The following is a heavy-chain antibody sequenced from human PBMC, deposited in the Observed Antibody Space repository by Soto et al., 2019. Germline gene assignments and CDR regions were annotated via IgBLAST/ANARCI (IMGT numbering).Heavy chain of an antibody. D-gene: IGHD2-2*01. CDR1: EFTFSSFA. CDR3: AKDTSSSPYYMDV. J-gene: IGHJ6*03. Sequence: GGSLRLSFAASEFTFSSFAMSWVRHAPGKGLEWVSEITGSTGTTYYADSVKGRFIISRDNSKNTVHLQMNSLRVEDTAVYYCAKDTSSSPYYMDVWGKGTTVTVSS. V-gene: IGHV3-23*01. CDR2: ITGSTGTT.